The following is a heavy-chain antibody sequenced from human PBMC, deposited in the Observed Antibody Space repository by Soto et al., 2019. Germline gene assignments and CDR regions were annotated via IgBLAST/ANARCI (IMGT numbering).Heavy chain of an antibody. J-gene: IGHJ6*02. CDR3: ARDKGRYDSGMDV. D-gene: IGHD3-9*01. CDR1: GGSISSYY. V-gene: IGHV4-59*01. CDR2: IFYSGST. Sequence: SETLSLTCTVSGGSISSYYWSWIRQPPGKGLEWIGFIFYSGSTKYNPSLKSRVTISVDRSKNHFSLNLSSVTAADTAVYYCARDKGRYDSGMDVWGQGTTVTVSS.